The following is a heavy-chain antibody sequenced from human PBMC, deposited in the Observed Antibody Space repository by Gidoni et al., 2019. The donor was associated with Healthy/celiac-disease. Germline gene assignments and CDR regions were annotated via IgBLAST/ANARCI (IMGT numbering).Heavy chain of an antibody. CDR2: INHSGST. D-gene: IGHD2-15*01. CDR3: ARDTTTQGGMDV. J-gene: IGHJ6*02. Sequence: QVQLQQWGAGLLKPSETLSLTCAVYGGSFSGYYWSWIRQPPGKGREWIGEINHSGSTNYNPSLKSRVTISVDTSKNQFSLKLSSVTAADTAVYYCARDTTTQGGMDVWGQGTTVTVSS. CDR1: GGSFSGYY. V-gene: IGHV4-34*01.